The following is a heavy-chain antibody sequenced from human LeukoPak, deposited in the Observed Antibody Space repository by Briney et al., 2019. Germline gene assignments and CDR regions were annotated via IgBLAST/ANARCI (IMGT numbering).Heavy chain of an antibody. D-gene: IGHD6-19*01. CDR2: VNPNSGGT. CDR3: VRDAAVAGSKNSFDP. J-gene: IGHJ5*02. Sequence: ASVKVSCKASGYTFTAYYMHWVRQAPGQRLEWMGWVNPNSGGTNYAQKFQDRVTMTRDTSITTAYMELSWLRSDDTAVYYCVRDAAVAGSKNSFDPWGQGTLVTVSS. V-gene: IGHV1-2*02. CDR1: GYTFTAYY.